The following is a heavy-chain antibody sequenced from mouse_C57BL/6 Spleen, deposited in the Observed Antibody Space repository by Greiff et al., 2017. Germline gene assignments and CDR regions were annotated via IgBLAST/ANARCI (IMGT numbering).Heavy chain of an antibody. CDR1: GYTFTDYN. CDR2: INPNNGGT. CDR3: ARTPNYYGSSYPFDY. D-gene: IGHD1-1*01. V-gene: IGHV1-18*01. J-gene: IGHJ2*01. Sequence: EVQLQQSGPELVKPGASVKIPCKASGYTFTDYNMDWVKQSHGKSLELIGDINPNNGGTIYNQKFKGQATLTVDKSSSTAYMELRSLTSEDTAVYYCARTPNYYGSSYPFDYWGQGTTLTVSS.